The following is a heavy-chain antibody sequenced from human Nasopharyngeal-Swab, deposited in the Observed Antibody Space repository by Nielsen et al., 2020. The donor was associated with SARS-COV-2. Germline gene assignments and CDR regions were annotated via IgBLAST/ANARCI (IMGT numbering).Heavy chain of an antibody. Sequence: PGKGLEWTGEINHSGSTNYNPSLKSRVTISVDTSKNQFSLKLSSVTAADTAVYYCAREGRIIQLWSGGFDPWGQGTLVTVSS. D-gene: IGHD5-18*01. CDR3: AREGRIIQLWSGGFDP. V-gene: IGHV4-34*01. J-gene: IGHJ5*02. CDR2: INHSGST.